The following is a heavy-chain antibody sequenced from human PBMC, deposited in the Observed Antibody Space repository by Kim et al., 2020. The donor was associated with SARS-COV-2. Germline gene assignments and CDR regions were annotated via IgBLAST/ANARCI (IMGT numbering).Heavy chain of an antibody. CDR1: GFTFSSYG. CDR3: AKDQAVAPKRGGAFDI. V-gene: IGHV3-30*18. Sequence: GGSLRLSCAASGFTFSSYGMHWVRQAPGKGLEWVAVISYDGSNKYYADSVKGRFTISRDNSKNTLYLQMNSLRAEDTAVYYCAKDQAVAPKRGGAFDIWGQGTMVTVSS. D-gene: IGHD6-19*01. CDR2: ISYDGSNK. J-gene: IGHJ3*02.